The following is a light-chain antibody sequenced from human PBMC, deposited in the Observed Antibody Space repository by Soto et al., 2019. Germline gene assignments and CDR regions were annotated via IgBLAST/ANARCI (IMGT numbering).Light chain of an antibody. CDR1: QSIGSC. CDR3: QQCNSYSRT. Sequence: DIQMTQSPSTLYASVGDRATITCRASQSIGSCLAWYQQKPGEAPKVLIYDASSLESGVPSRFSGSGSGTEFTLTISSLQPDDFATYYCQQCNSYSRTFGQGTKVDIK. J-gene: IGKJ1*01. CDR2: DAS. V-gene: IGKV1-5*01.